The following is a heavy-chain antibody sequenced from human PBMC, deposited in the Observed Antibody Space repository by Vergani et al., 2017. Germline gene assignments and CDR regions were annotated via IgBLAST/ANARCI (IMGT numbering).Heavy chain of an antibody. CDR3: AKDNVPGYYDSSGYCDY. CDR1: GITFTNFA. Sequence: EVQLLESGGNLVQPGGSLRLSCAASGITFTNFAMTWVRQAPGEGLEWVSGISGSGVFTYYADSVKGRFTISRDNSKNTMFLQMNNLRAEDTAVYYCAKDNVPGYYDSSGYCDYWGQGTLVTVSS. D-gene: IGHD3-22*01. CDR2: ISGSGVFT. J-gene: IGHJ4*02. V-gene: IGHV3-23*01.